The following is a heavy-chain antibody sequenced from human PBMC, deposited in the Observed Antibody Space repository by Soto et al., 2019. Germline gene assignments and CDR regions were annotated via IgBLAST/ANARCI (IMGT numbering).Heavy chain of an antibody. J-gene: IGHJ4*02. D-gene: IGHD6-13*01. CDR1: GFTFSSYG. CDR3: ARGYSSSWSPFTFDY. CDR2: IWYDGSNK. Sequence: GGSLRLSCAASGFTFSSYGMHWVRQAPGKGLEWVAVIWYDGSNKYYADSVKGRFTISRDNSKNTLYLQMNSLRAEDTAVYYCARGYSSSWSPFTFDYWGQGTLVTVSS. V-gene: IGHV3-33*01.